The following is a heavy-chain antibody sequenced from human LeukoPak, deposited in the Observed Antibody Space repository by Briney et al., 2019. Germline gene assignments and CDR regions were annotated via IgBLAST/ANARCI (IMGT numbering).Heavy chain of an antibody. CDR1: GGSISSSRDY. D-gene: IGHD2-2*01. CDR2: IYYSGST. J-gene: IGHJ4*02. CDR3: ARGFSTFGY. Sequence: SETLSLTCIVSGGSISSSRDYWAWIRQPPGKGLEWIANIYYSGSTYYSPSLKSRVIISVDTSKNQFSLKLSSVTAADTAVYYRARGFSTFGYWGQGTLVTVSS. V-gene: IGHV4-39*01.